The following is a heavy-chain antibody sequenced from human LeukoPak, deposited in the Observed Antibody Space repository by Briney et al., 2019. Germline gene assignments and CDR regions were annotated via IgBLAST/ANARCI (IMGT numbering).Heavy chain of an antibody. J-gene: IGHJ4*02. D-gene: IGHD3-9*01. V-gene: IGHV3-66*01. CDR2: IYTGGST. CDR1: GFTVSNKF. CDR3: ARNGGKNVRHLDSLYFDF. Sequence: GGSLRLSCAASGFTVSNKFMSWVRQAPGKGLEWVSVIYTGGSTYYPDSVKGRFTISRDNSKNTLYLQMNSLRAEDTAVYYCARNGGKNVRHLDSLYFDFWGQGTLVTVSS.